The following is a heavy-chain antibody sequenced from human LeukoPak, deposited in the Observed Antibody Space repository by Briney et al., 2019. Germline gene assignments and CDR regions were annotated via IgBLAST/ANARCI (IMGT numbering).Heavy chain of an antibody. Sequence: PSETLSLTCTVSGGSISSSSYYWGWIRQPPGKGLEWIGSIYYSGSTYYNPSLKSRVTMSVDTSKNQFSLKLSSVTAADTAVYYCARDQGKDIVLLDAFDIWGQGTMVTVSS. J-gene: IGHJ3*02. CDR2: IYYSGST. CDR3: ARDQGKDIVLLDAFDI. CDR1: GGSISSSSYY. V-gene: IGHV4-39*07. D-gene: IGHD2-8*01.